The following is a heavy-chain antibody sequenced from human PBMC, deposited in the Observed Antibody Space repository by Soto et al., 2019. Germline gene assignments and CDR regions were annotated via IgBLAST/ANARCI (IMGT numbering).Heavy chain of an antibody. CDR2: ISSSSSYI. Sequence: EVQLVESGGGLVKPGGSLRLSCAASGFTFSSYSRNWVRQAPGKGLEWVSSISSSSSYIYYADSVKGRFTISRDNAKNSLYLQMNSLRAEDTAVYYCARDTGALTYYYDSSGGYYGMDVWGQGTTVTVSS. D-gene: IGHD3-22*01. V-gene: IGHV3-21*01. J-gene: IGHJ6*02. CDR3: ARDTGALTYYYDSSGGYYGMDV. CDR1: GFTFSSYS.